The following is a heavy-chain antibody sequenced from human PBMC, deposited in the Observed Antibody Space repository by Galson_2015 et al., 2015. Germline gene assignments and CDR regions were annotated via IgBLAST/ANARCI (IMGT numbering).Heavy chain of an antibody. CDR1: GFTFSSYA. Sequence: SLRLSCAASGFTFSSYAMHWVRQAPGKGLEWVAVISYDGSNKYYADSVKGRFTISRDNSKNTLYLQMNSLRAEDTAVYYCASGSGWYLAAVYWGQGTLVTVSS. D-gene: IGHD6-19*01. J-gene: IGHJ4*02. CDR2: ISYDGSNK. V-gene: IGHV3-30*01. CDR3: ASGSGWYLAAVY.